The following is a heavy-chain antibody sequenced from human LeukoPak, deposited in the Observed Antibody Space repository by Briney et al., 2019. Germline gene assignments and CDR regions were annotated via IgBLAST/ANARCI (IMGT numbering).Heavy chain of an antibody. CDR1: GYTFTGYY. CDR3: ARVGCSSTSCYHWFDP. Sequence: ASVTVSCTASGYTFTGYYMHWVRQAPGQGLELMGWINPNIGGTNYAQKFQGRVTMTRDTSISTAYMELSRLRSDDTAVYYCARVGCSSTSCYHWFDPWGQGTLVTVSS. J-gene: IGHJ5*02. CDR2: INPNIGGT. D-gene: IGHD2-2*01. V-gene: IGHV1-2*02.